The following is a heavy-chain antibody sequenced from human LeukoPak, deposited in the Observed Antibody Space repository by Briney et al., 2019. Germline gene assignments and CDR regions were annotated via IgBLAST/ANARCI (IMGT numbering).Heavy chain of an antibody. J-gene: IGHJ4*02. CDR2: IIPIFGTA. D-gene: IGHD6-19*01. CDR1: GGTFSSYA. V-gene: IGHV1-69*13. Sequence: ASVKVSCKASGGTFSSYAISWVRQAPGQGLEWMGGIIPIFGTANYAQKFQGRVTITADESTSTAYMELSSLRAEDTAVYYCAKGRPGGWYRGSDGWYFDYWGQGTLVTVSS. CDR3: AKGRPGGWYRGSDGWYFDY.